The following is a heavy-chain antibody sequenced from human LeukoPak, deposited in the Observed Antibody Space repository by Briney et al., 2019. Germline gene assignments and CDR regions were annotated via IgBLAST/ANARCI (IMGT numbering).Heavy chain of an antibody. D-gene: IGHD5-18*01. CDR1: GGTFGSYV. J-gene: IGHJ2*01. V-gene: IGHV1-69*13. CDR3: AKEGDTALVTGYFHL. Sequence: SVKVSCKASGGTFGSYVISWVRQAPGQGLEWMGGIIPIFGTAHYAQKFQGRLTITADESTSTVYMEMSSLRSEDTAMYYCAKEGDTALVTGYFHLWGRGTLVTVSS. CDR2: IIPIFGTA.